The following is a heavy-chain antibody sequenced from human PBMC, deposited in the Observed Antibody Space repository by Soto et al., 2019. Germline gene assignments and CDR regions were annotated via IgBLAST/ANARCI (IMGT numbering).Heavy chain of an antibody. CDR3: ASPYRFFSTNGWSRSYFDY. CDR2: IIPIFGTA. Sequence: QAQLVQSGAEVKESGSSVKVSCKASGGTFNNYAFSWVRQAPGLGLEWMGGIIPIFGTANYGQKFQDRVTITADESTSTGYMEVSSLRSEDTAVYYCASPYRFFSTNGWSRSYFDYWGQGTLVTVSS. V-gene: IGHV1-69*01. D-gene: IGHD2-15*01. CDR1: GGTFNNYA. J-gene: IGHJ4*02.